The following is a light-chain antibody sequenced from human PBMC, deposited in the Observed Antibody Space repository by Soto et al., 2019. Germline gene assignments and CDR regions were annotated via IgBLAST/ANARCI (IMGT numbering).Light chain of an antibody. J-gene: IGLJ3*02. CDR3: QAYDYSLTASV. Sequence: VVTQPPSVSGAPGQRVTLSCTGKSSNLGAGYDVHWYQQLPGAAPKLVIFGNRNRPSGVPERFSGSKSGTSASLAITGLQAEDEADYYCQAYDYSLTASVFGGGTKLTVL. CDR2: GNR. V-gene: IGLV1-40*01. CDR1: SSNLGAGYD.